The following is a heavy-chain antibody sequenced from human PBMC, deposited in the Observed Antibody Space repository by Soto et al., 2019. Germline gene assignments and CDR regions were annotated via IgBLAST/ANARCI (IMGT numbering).Heavy chain of an antibody. J-gene: IGHJ4*02. Sequence: GASVNVSCKASGGTFSSYAISWVRQAPGQGLEWMGGIIPIFGTANYAQKFQGRVTITADESTSTAYMELSSLRSEDTAVYYCARDRGRTDQLLPRDWGQGTLVTVSS. CDR1: GGTFSSYA. CDR3: ARDRGRTDQLLPRD. D-gene: IGHD2-15*01. CDR2: IIPIFGTA. V-gene: IGHV1-69*13.